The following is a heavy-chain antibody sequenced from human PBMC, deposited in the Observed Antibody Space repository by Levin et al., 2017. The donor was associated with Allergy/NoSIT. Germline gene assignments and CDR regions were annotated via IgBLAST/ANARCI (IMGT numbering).Heavy chain of an antibody. CDR1: GFTFSSYW. CDR2: IKQDGSEK. Sequence: GGSLRLSCAASGFTFSSYWMSWVRQAPGKGLEWVANIKQDGSEKYYVDSVKGRFTISRDNAKNSLYLQMNSLRAEDTAVYYCARVSARDGYIHIFDYWGQGTLVTVSS. CDR3: ARVSARDGYIHIFDY. V-gene: IGHV3-7*01. D-gene: IGHD5-24*01. J-gene: IGHJ4*02.